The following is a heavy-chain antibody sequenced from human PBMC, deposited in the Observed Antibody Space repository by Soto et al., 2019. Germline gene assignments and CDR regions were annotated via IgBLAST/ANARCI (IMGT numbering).Heavy chain of an antibody. V-gene: IGHV1-69*02. D-gene: IGHD2-15*01. CDR1: GGTFSSYT. J-gene: IGHJ5*01. CDR2: IIPILGIA. CDR3: ANLMGFWGGDSCRPGGFDS. Sequence: GASVKVSCKASGGTFSSYTISWVRQAPGQGLEWMGRIIPILGIANYAQKFQGRVTITADKSTSTAYMELSSLRSEDTAVYYCANLMGFWGGDSCRPGGFDSWGQGTLVTVSS.